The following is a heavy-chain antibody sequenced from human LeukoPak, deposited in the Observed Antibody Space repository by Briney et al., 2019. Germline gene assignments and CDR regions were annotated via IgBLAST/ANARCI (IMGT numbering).Heavy chain of an antibody. CDR1: GFTFSSYA. Sequence: GGSLRLSCAASGFTFSSYAMSWVRQAPGKGLGWVSGISSSGVTTYYADSVKGRFTISRDNSKNTLYVQMNSLRAEDTAVYYCAKGSPAGYDFWSGYPLSFDYWGQGTLVTVSS. CDR3: AKGSPAGYDFWSGYPLSFDY. D-gene: IGHD3-3*01. V-gene: IGHV3-23*01. CDR2: ISSSGVTT. J-gene: IGHJ4*02.